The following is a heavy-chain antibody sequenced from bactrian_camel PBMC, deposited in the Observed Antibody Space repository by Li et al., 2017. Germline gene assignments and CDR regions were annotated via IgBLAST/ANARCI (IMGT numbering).Heavy chain of an antibody. Sequence: HVQLVESGGGSVQAGGSLRLSCAVSTYTGSRQCIGWFRQAPGKEREGVAAIGFSGQTYYDDSVKGRFTISQDNAKNTVYLQMNSLRPEDTAVYYCAADPPSRVVGTWALCSSSDYWGQGTQVTVS. CDR1: TYTGSRQC. CDR3: AADPPSRVVGTWALCSSSDY. J-gene: IGHJ4*01. V-gene: IGHV3S53*01. CDR2: IGFSGQT. D-gene: IGHD6*01.